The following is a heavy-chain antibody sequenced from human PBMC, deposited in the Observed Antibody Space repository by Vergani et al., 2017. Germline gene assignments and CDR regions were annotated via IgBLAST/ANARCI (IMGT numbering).Heavy chain of an antibody. CDR1: GGTFSSFA. Sequence: QVQLVQSGAEVKKPGSSVKVSCKASGGTFSSFATSWVRQATGQGLEWMGWIISIFGTANYAQKFQGRVTITADESASTAYMELSSLRSEDTAVYYCARDDCSGGSCYEDGYWGQGTLVTVSS. CDR2: IISIFGTA. J-gene: IGHJ4*02. D-gene: IGHD2-15*01. V-gene: IGHV1-69*12. CDR3: ARDDCSGGSCYEDGY.